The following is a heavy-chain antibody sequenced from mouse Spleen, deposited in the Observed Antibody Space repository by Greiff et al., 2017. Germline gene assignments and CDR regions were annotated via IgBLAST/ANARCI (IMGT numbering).Heavy chain of an antibody. CDR1: GYAFSSYW. D-gene: IGHD3-2*02. CDR3: ARDSQAWFAY. CDR2: IYPGDGDT. V-gene: IGHV1-80*01. Sequence: QVQLQQSGAELVRPGSSVKISCKASGYAFSSYWMNWVKQRPGQGLEWIGQIYPGDGDTNYNGKFKGKATLTADKSSSTAYMQLSSLTSEDSAVYFCARDSQAWFAYWGQGTLVTVSA. J-gene: IGHJ3*01.